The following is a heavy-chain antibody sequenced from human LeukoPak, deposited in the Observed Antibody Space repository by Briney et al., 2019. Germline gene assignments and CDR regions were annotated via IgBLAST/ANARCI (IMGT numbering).Heavy chain of an antibody. CDR3: AHSLGDGYTRTLFHS. CDR1: GFSLSTGGVG. J-gene: IGHJ4*02. V-gene: IGHV2-5*01. D-gene: IGHD5-24*01. Sequence: SGPTLVNPTQTLTLTCTFSGFSLSTGGVGVGWIRQPPGKALEWLALIYWNDNKRYGPSLKRRLTITKDTSKNQVVLTMTNMDPVDTATYYCAHSLGDGYTRTLFHSWGQGILVTVSS. CDR2: IYWNDNK.